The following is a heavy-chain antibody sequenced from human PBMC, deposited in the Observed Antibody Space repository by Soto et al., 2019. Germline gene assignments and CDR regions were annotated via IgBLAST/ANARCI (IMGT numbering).Heavy chain of an antibody. CDR1: GFTVSSTY. CDR2: IFSSGES. Sequence: GGSLRLSCAASGFTVSSTYMSWVRQAPGKGLEWVSIIFSSGESFYADSVKGRFTTSRDSSDNTVYLQMNSLKAEDTAVYYCARGGIGMVRTFDHWGQGTLVTVSS. CDR3: ARGGIGMVRTFDH. D-gene: IGHD3-10*01. J-gene: IGHJ4*02. V-gene: IGHV3-53*01.